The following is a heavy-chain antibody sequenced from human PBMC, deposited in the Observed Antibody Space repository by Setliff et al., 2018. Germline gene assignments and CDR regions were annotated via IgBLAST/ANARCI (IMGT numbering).Heavy chain of an antibody. CDR1: GYTFTTYG. CDR2: ISVDSGDA. CDR3: ARDPTNHFWSAYWPF. V-gene: IGHV1-18*01. Sequence: ASVKVSCKTSGYTFTTYGISWLRQAPGQGLEWMGWISVDSGDASYVQKFQGRVTMTADTSTSNVYMELRSLRSDDTAVYFCARDPTNHFWSAYWPFWGQGTLVTAPQ. D-gene: IGHD3-3*02. J-gene: IGHJ4*02.